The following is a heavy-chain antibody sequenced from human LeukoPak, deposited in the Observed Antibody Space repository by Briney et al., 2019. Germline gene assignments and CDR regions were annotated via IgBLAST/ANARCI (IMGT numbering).Heavy chain of an antibody. D-gene: IGHD4-11*01. CDR3: ATAQPNYSNYESYWFDP. CDR2: FDPEDGET. CDR1: GYTLTELS. V-gene: IGHV1-24*01. Sequence: ASVKVSCKVSGYTLTELSMHWVRQAPGKGLEWMGGFDPEDGETIYAQKFQGRVTMTEDTSTDTAYTELSSLRSEDTAVYYCATAQPNYSNYESYWFDPWGQGTLVTVSS. J-gene: IGHJ5*02.